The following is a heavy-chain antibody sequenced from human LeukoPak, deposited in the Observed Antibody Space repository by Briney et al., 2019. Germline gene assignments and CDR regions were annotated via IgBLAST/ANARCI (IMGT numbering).Heavy chain of an antibody. Sequence: SETLSLTCAVYGGSFSGYYWSWIRQPPGKGLEWIGEINHSGSTNYNPSLKSRVTISVDTSKNQFSLKLSSVTAADTAVYYCARGRLRTGIRGVHWFDPWGQGTLVTVSS. J-gene: IGHJ5*02. CDR2: INHSGST. CDR1: GGSFSGYY. V-gene: IGHV4-34*01. D-gene: IGHD3-10*01. CDR3: ARGRLRTGIRGVHWFDP.